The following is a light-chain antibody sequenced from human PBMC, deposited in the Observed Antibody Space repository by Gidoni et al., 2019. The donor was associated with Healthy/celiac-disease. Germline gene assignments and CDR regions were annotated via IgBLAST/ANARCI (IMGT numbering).Light chain of an antibody. CDR1: QSVSSY. Sequence: EIVLTQAPATLSWSPGERATLSCRASQSVSSYLAWYQQKPGQAPRLLIYDASNRATGLPARFSGSGSGTDFALTISSLEPEDFAVYYCQQRSNWPPNLTFGGGTKVEIK. CDR3: QQRSNWPPNLT. J-gene: IGKJ4*01. V-gene: IGKV3-11*01. CDR2: DAS.